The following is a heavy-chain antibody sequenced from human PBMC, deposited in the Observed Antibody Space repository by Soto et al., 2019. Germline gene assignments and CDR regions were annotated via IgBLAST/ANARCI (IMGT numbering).Heavy chain of an antibody. CDR3: AREDIVVVVAATGPHDAFDI. V-gene: IGHV1-18*01. D-gene: IGHD2-15*01. CDR2: ISAYNGNT. J-gene: IGHJ3*02. Sequence: ASVKGSCKASGYTFTSYGISWVRQAPGQGLEWMGWISAYNGNTNYAQKLQGRVTMTTDTSTSTAYMELRSLRSDDTAVYYCAREDIVVVVAATGPHDAFDIRRQGTMVTASS. CDR1: GYTFTSYG.